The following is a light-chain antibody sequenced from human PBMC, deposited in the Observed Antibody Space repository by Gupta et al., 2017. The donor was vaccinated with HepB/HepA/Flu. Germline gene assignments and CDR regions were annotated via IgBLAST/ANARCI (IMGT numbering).Light chain of an antibody. Sequence: QAGLTQPPSVSTGLRQTATLTCTGNSNNVGHEGAVWLQQHQGHPPKLLSYKNNDRPSGISERFSASRSGNTASLTITEAQPEDEADYYCSAWDSSLNAHVFGTGTKVNVL. CDR3: SAWDSSLNAHV. CDR1: SNNVGHEG. V-gene: IGLV10-54*04. CDR2: KNN. J-gene: IGLJ1*01.